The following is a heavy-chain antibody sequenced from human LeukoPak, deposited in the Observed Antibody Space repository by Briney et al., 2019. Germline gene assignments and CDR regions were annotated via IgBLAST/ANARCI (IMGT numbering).Heavy chain of an antibody. Sequence: GGSLRLSCAASGFTFSSYSMNWVRQAPGKGLEWVSSISSSSSYIYYADSVKGRFTISRDNAKNSLYLQMNSLRAEDTAVYCCARGEKMGGGYYYYGMDVWGQGTTVTVSS. D-gene: IGHD2-15*01. CDR1: GFTFSSYS. CDR3: ARGEKMGGGYYYYGMDV. V-gene: IGHV3-21*01. CDR2: ISSSSSYI. J-gene: IGHJ6*02.